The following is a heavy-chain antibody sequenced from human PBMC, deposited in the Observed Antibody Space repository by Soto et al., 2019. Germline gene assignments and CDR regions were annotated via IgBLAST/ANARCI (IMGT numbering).Heavy chain of an antibody. CDR1: GGTFSSYA. J-gene: IGHJ6*02. V-gene: IGHV1-69*06. CDR3: ARDLGTEMASYYYYGMDV. Sequence: GASVKVSCKASGGTFSSYAISWVRQAPGQGLEWMGGIIPIFGTANYAQKFQGRVTITADKSTSTAYMELSSLRSEDTAVYYCARDLGTEMASYYYYGMDVWGQGTTVTVSS. CDR2: IIPIFGTA. D-gene: IGHD5-12*01.